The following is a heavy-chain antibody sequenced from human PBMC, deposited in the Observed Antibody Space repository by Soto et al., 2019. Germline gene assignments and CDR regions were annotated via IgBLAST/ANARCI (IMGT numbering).Heavy chain of an antibody. J-gene: IGHJ4*02. D-gene: IGHD6-25*01. CDR1: GFTFSNYA. CDR3: ARAIGADFFDY. V-gene: IGHV3-23*01. CDR2: ISDNGANT. Sequence: EVQMLESGGGVVRPGGSLRLSCIASGFTFSNYAMSWVRQAPGKGLEWVSTISDNGANTFIGDSMKVHFDISRDNSKNTVFLHLSTVRAEDTAIYYCARAIGADFFDYWGQGTPVTVSS.